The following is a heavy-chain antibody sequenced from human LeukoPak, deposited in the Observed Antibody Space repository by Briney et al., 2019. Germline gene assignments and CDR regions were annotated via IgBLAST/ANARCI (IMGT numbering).Heavy chain of an antibody. D-gene: IGHD6-19*01. CDR2: INAGNGDT. J-gene: IGHJ4*02. Sequence: ASVKVSCKASGYTFSAYVIHWVRQGPGQSLEWVGCINAGNGDTTYSQKFQGRVTIARDTSASTAYMELNSLRSEDTAVYYCARDSRYTSGWFGYSDSWGQGTLVTVSS. CDR1: GYTFSAYV. V-gene: IGHV1-3*01. CDR3: ARDSRYTSGWFGYSDS.